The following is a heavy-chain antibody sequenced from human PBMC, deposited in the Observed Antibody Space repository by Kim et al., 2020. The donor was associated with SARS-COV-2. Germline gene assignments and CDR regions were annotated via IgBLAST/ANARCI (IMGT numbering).Heavy chain of an antibody. J-gene: IGHJ4*02. CDR2: ISWNSGSI. V-gene: IGHV3-9*01. Sequence: GGSLRLSCAASGFTFDDYAMHWVRQAPGKGLEWVSGISWNSGSIGYADSVKGRFTISRDNAKNSLYLQMNSLRAEDTALYYCAKEWGGSDPYYYDSSGSLFDYWGQGTLVTVSS. CDR1: GFTFDDYA. CDR3: AKEWGGSDPYYYDSSGSLFDY. D-gene: IGHD3-22*01.